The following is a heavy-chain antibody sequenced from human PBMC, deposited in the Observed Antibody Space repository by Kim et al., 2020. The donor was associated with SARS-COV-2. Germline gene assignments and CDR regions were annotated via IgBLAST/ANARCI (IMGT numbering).Heavy chain of an antibody. CDR1: GFTFRNSA. D-gene: IGHD3-16*01. V-gene: IGHV3-23*01. J-gene: IGHJ2*01. CDR3: AKHRHVTSVTFYWYFEV. CDR2: IFGSGSGT. Sequence: GGSLRLSCAASGFTFRNSAMSWVRQAPGKGLEWVSGIFGSGSGTYYADSVKGRFTISRDNTKNILSLHMTKLRDEDTAVYYCAKHRHVTSVTFYWYFEVWARGTRVAVSS.